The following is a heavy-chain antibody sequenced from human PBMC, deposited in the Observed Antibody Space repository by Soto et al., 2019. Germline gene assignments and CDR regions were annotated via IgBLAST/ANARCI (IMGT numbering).Heavy chain of an antibody. CDR1: GFTFNSFG. CDR2: ISGTGNSV. V-gene: IGHV3-23*01. Sequence: GGSLRLSCVASGFTFNSFGMSWVRQAPGKGLEWVSAISGTGNSVYYADSAKGRFTISRDNSENTLYLQMNSLRAEDTAIYYCAKDQLPASITEKDYFYFWGRGTLVTVSA. D-gene: IGHD2-2*01. J-gene: IGHJ4*02. CDR3: AKDQLPASITEKDYFYF.